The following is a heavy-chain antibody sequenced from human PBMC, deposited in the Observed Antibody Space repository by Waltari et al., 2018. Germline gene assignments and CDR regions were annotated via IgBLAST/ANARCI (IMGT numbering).Heavy chain of an antibody. CDR3: ARRILHAAGSRGITDNYSMDV. CDR2: ISYTGTT. J-gene: IGHJ6*02. V-gene: IGHV4-59*01. Sequence: VKLRQSGPELVKSSETLSLTCSVSGGSIDSYHWTWRRQSPGKGLEWIGYISYTGTTNYNPSLESRVAISVDTSKNHLSLKLTSVTAADTAVYFCARRILHAAGSRGITDNYSMDVWGQGATVSVSS. D-gene: IGHD3-10*01. CDR1: GGSIDSYH.